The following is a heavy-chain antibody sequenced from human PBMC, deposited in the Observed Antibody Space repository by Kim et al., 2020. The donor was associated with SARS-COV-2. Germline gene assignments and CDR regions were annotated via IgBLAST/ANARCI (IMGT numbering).Heavy chain of an antibody. J-gene: IGHJ2*01. CDR3: ARTEYWYLDL. CDR2: IYYSGST. V-gene: IGHV4-59*01. Sequence: SETLSLTCTVSGGSISSYYWSWIRQPPGKGLEWIGYIYYSGSTNYNPYLKSRVTISVDTSKNQFSLKLSSVTAADTAVYYCARTEYWYLDLWGRRSLGTVSS. CDR1: GGSISSYY.